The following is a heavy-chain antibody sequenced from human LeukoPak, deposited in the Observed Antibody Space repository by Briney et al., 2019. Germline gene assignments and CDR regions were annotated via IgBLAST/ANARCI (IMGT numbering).Heavy chain of an antibody. Sequence: ASVKVSCKVSGYTLTELSMHWVRQAPGKGLEWMGGSDPEDGETIYAQKFQGRVTMTEDTSTDTAYMELSSLRSEDTAVYYCAAEIAAAGTYYFDYWGQGTLVTVSS. CDR1: GYTLTELS. CDR3: AAEIAAAGTYYFDY. D-gene: IGHD6-13*01. V-gene: IGHV1-24*01. J-gene: IGHJ4*02. CDR2: SDPEDGET.